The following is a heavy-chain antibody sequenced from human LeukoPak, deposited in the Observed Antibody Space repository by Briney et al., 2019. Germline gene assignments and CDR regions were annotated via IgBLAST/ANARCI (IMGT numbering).Heavy chain of an antibody. D-gene: IGHD3-3*01. J-gene: IGHJ4*02. CDR3: VKDFGGSGYYSYYFDY. CDR2: ISSSGSGT. V-gene: IGHV3-23*01. Sequence: SGGSLRLSCAASGFTFSTYGMSWVRQAPGKGLEWVSAISSSGSGTYYADSVKGRFTISRDNSKNTMYLQMNSLRAEDTAVYYCVKDFGGSGYYSYYFDYWGQGTLVTVSS. CDR1: GFTFSTYG.